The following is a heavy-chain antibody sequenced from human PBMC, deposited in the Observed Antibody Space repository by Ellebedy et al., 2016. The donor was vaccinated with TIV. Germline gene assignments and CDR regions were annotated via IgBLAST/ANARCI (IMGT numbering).Heavy chain of an antibody. D-gene: IGHD4-11*01. CDR3: ATENFYSIEVDY. CDR1: GGSISSSSYY. V-gene: IGHV4-39*07. J-gene: IGHJ4*02. Sequence: SETLSLTCTVSGGSISSSSYYWGWIRQPPGKGLEWIGFIYHSGSTDYNPSLKSRVTISVDTSKNQFSLKLNSVTAADTATYYCATENFYSIEVDYWGQGTLVTVSS. CDR2: IYHSGST.